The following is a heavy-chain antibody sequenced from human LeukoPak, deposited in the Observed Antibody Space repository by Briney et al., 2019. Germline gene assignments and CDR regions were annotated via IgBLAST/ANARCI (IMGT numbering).Heavy chain of an antibody. J-gene: IGHJ3*02. CDR1: GFTFSSYD. CDR3: ARVWMVRGDNAFDI. CDR2: IDTTGDT. V-gene: IGHV3-13*01. Sequence: GGSLRLSCAASGFTFSSYDMHWVRQAPGKGLEWVSTIDTTGDTYYPGSVKGRFTISRENAKNSLYLRMNSLRAGDTAVYYCARVWMVRGDNAFDIWGQGTMVTVSS. D-gene: IGHD3-10*01.